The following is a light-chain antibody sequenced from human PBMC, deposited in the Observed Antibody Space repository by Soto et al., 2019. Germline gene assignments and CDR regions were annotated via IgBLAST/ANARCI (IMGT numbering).Light chain of an antibody. CDR2: DVI. CDR3: CSYGGGTTPLR. Sequence: QSALTQPRSVSGSPGQSVTISCTGSRSDVGGYNYVSWYQQHPGKAPKLMIYDVIKRPSGVPGRFSGSKSGNTASLTISGLQAEDEADYYCCSYGGGTTPLRFGGGTKVTVL. V-gene: IGLV2-11*01. J-gene: IGLJ2*01. CDR1: RSDVGGYNY.